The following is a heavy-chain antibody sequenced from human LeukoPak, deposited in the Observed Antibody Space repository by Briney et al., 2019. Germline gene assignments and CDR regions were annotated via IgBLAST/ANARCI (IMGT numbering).Heavy chain of an antibody. CDR3: ARAVGRDYYYYGMDV. Sequence: PGGSLRLSCAASGFTVSSNYMSWVRQAPGKGLEWVSVIYSGGSTYYADSVKGRFTISRDNSKNTLYLQMNSLRAEDTAVYYCARAVGRDYYYYGMDVWGQGTTVTVSS. J-gene: IGHJ6*02. V-gene: IGHV3-53*01. CDR2: IYSGGST. D-gene: IGHD2-15*01. CDR1: GFTVSSNY.